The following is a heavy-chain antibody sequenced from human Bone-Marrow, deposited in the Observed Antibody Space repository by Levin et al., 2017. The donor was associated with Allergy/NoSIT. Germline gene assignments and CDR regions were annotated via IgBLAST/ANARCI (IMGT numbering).Heavy chain of an antibody. CDR1: GFTFSNAW. CDR3: TTDRTIVATIKVDVRWFDP. D-gene: IGHD5-12*01. CDR2: IKSKTDGGTT. J-gene: IGHJ5*02. Sequence: GESLKISCAASGFTFSNAWMSWVRQAPGKGLEWVGRIKSKTDGGTTDYAAPVKGRFTISRDDSKNTLYLQMNSLKTEDTAVYYCTTDRTIVATIKVDVRWFDPWGQGTLVTVSS. V-gene: IGHV3-15*01.